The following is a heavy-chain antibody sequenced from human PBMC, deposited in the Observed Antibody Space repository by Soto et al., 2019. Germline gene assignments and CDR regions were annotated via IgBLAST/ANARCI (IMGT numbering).Heavy chain of an antibody. J-gene: IGHJ4*02. Sequence: EVQLLESGGGLVQPGGSLRLSCAASGSTFSSYAMSWVRQAPGKGLEWVSAISGTGGTTYYADSVKGRFTISRDNSRNTLHLQMNSLRAEDTAIYYCAKFFVETGGSSGWPWSFHFWGQGTLVTVSS. D-gene: IGHD6-25*01. V-gene: IGHV3-23*01. CDR2: ISGTGGTT. CDR1: GSTFSSYA. CDR3: AKFFVETGGSSGWPWSFHF.